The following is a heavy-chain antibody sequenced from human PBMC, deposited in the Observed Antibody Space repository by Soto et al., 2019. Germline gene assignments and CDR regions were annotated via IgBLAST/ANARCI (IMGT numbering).Heavy chain of an antibody. Sequence: PSETLSLTCTVSGGSISSYYWSWIRQPPGKGLEWIGYIYYSGSTNYNPSLKSRVTISVDTSKNQFSLKLSSVTAADPAVYYCARTVYSGYDFGGYYYYYYMDVWGKGTTVTVSS. CDR1: GGSISSYY. J-gene: IGHJ6*03. D-gene: IGHD5-12*01. V-gene: IGHV4-59*08. CDR2: IYYSGST. CDR3: ARTVYSGYDFGGYYYYYYMDV.